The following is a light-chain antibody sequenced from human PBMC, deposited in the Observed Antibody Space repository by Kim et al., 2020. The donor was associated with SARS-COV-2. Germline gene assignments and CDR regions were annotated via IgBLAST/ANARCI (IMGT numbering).Light chain of an antibody. J-gene: IGLJ2*01. CDR2: YDR. V-gene: IGLV3-21*04. Sequence: PGQKARITCGERTIGTISVHWYQQKPGQGPVLVMKYDRDRPSGIPERISGSNSGNTATLTISRVEAGDEADYYCQVWDNYSDHVVFGGGTQLTVL. CDR1: TIGTIS. CDR3: QVWDNYSDHVV.